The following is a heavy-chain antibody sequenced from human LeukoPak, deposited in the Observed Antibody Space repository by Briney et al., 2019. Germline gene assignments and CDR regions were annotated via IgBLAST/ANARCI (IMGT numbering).Heavy chain of an antibody. D-gene: IGHD3-3*01. Sequence: SETLSLTCAVYGGSFSGYYRSWIRQPPGKGLEWIGEINHSGSTNYNPSLKSRVTISVDTSKNQFSLKLSSVTAADTAVYYCVRVRTYYDFWSGYYKIVRHGHFDYWGQGTLVTVSS. CDR3: VRVRTYYDFWSGYYKIVRHGHFDY. V-gene: IGHV4-34*01. CDR2: INHSGST. J-gene: IGHJ4*02. CDR1: GGSFSGYY.